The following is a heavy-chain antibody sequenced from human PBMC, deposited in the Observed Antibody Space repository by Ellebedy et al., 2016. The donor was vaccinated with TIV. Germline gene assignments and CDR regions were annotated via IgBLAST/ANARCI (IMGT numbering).Heavy chain of an antibody. J-gene: IGHJ5*02. Sequence: ESLKISCTVSGDSISSFYWSWIRQSPGRGLEWIGYIYYSGDTNYNPSLKSRVTISMDRSRTQFSLKLTSVTAAHTAVYYCATRIEPQGGGWFDPWGPGTLVTVSS. D-gene: IGHD1-26*01. CDR2: IYYSGDT. V-gene: IGHV4-59*08. CDR1: GDSISSFY. CDR3: ATRIEPQGGGWFDP.